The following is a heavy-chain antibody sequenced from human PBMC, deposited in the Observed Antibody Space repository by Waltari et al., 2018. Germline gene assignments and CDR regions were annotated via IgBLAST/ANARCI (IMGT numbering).Heavy chain of an antibody. D-gene: IGHD3-3*01. Sequence: QVQLVESGGGVVQPGRSLRLSCAASGFTFSSYGMHWVRQAPGKGLEWVAVIWYDGSNKYYADSVKGRFTISRDNSKNTLYLQMNSLRAEDTAVYYCARYSGEYDFWSGSPLDYWGQGTLVTVSS. J-gene: IGHJ4*02. CDR2: IWYDGSNK. V-gene: IGHV3-33*01. CDR3: ARYSGEYDFWSGSPLDY. CDR1: GFTFSSYG.